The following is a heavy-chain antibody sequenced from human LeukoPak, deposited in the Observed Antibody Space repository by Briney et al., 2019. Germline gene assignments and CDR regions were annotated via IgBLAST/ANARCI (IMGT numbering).Heavy chain of an antibody. V-gene: IGHV3-74*01. Sequence: GGSLRLSCAASGFTFSSYWMHWVRQAPGKGLVGVSRINSDGSSTNYADSVKGRFTISRDNAKNTLYLQMNSLRAEDTAVYYCQVSDYWYFDLWGRGTLVTVSS. J-gene: IGHJ2*01. CDR3: QVSDYWYFDL. CDR2: INSDGSST. CDR1: GFTFSSYW.